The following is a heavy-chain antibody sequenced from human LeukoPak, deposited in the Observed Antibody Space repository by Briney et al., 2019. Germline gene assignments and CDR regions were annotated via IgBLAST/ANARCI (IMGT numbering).Heavy chain of an antibody. Sequence: GRCLRLSRAASVFTFSIYAIHCVRAAPGRGLERVADISYDGSNKYYTDSLRGRFTISRDNSKNTLYLQLNRRRGEDTAVYYCARMTVGFWSGSFDYWGGGPLVTLP. D-gene: IGHD3-3*01. CDR1: VFTFSIYA. J-gene: IGHJ4*02. V-gene: IGHV3-30-3*01. CDR2: ISYDGSNK. CDR3: ARMTVGFWSGSFDY.